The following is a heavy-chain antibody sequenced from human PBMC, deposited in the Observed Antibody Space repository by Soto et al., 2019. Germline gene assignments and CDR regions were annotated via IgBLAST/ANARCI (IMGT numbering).Heavy chain of an antibody. CDR1: GFTFSDYY. V-gene: IGHV3-11*06. Sequence: PGGSLRLSCGFSGFTFSDYYMSWIRQAPGKGLEWVSYISRSSEDTNYADSVKGRFIISRDNAKNSLYLQMNSLRAEDTAVYYCARDRSLVVTDYWGQGILVTVSS. CDR2: ISRSSEDT. J-gene: IGHJ4*02. CDR3: ARDRSLVVTDY. D-gene: IGHD2-15*01.